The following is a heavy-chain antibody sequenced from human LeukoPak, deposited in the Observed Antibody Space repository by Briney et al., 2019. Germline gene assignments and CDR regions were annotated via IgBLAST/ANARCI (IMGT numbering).Heavy chain of an antibody. Sequence: SETLSLTCTVSGGSISSYYWSWIRQPPGKGLEWIGYIYYSGSTNYNPSLKSRVTISVDTSKNQFSLKLSSVTAADTAVYYCARHGIVGAIHYGMDVWGQGTTVTVSS. CDR1: GGSISSYY. V-gene: IGHV4-59*08. CDR3: ARHGIVGAIHYGMDV. J-gene: IGHJ6*02. D-gene: IGHD1-26*01. CDR2: IYYSGST.